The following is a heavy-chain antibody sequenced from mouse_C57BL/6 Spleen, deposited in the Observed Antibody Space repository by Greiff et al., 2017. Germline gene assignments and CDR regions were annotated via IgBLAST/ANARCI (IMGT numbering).Heavy chain of an antibody. CDR2: IYPRSGNT. Sequence: VQLQESGAELARPGASVKLSCKASGYTFTSYGISWVKQRTGQALEWIGEIYPRSGNTYYNEKFKGKATLTADKSSSTAYMELRSLTSEDSAVYFCARRSPYDYDDAYWGQGTLVTVSA. D-gene: IGHD2-4*01. J-gene: IGHJ3*01. CDR1: GYTFTSYG. CDR3: ARRSPYDYDDAY. V-gene: IGHV1-81*01.